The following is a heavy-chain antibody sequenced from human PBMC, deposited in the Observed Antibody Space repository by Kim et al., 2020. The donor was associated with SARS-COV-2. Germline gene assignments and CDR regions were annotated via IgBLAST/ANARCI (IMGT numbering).Heavy chain of an antibody. CDR1: GYTFTSYG. CDR2: ISAYNGNT. V-gene: IGHV1-18*01. Sequence: ASVKVSCKASGYTFTSYGISWVRQAPGQGLEWMGWISAYNGNTNYAQKLQGRVTMTTDTSTSTAYMELRSLRSDDTAVYYCARCVDYYDSSGYYESGAFDIWGQGTMVTVSS. CDR3: ARCVDYYDSSGYYESGAFDI. D-gene: IGHD3-22*01. J-gene: IGHJ3*02.